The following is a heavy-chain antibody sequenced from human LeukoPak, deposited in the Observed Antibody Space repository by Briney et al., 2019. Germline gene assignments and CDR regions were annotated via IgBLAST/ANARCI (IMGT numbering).Heavy chain of an antibody. CDR3: ARAFTQNLQIIVRGFDY. V-gene: IGHV4-4*02. CDR1: GGSISSSDW. D-gene: IGHD2/OR15-2a*01. CDR2: IYHSGST. J-gene: IGHJ4*02. Sequence: SQTLSLTCAVSGGSISSSDWWSWVRPSPGKGREWIGEIYHSGSTNYNPSLKTRLTISLDKSKNQFSLKLSSVTAADTAVYYCARAFTQNLQIIVRGFDYWGQGALVTVSS.